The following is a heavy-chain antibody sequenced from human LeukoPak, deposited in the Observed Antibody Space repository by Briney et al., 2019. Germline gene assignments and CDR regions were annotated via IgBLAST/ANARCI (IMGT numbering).Heavy chain of an antibody. CDR2: IYYSGST. CDR1: GGSISSYY. J-gene: IGHJ2*01. Sequence: SETLSLTCTVSGGSISSYYWSWIRQPPGKGLEWIGYIYYSGSTNYNPSLKSRVTISVDTSKNQFSLKLSSVTAADTAVYYCAREAPSSGWSWCFDLWGRGTLVTVSS. V-gene: IGHV4-59*01. CDR3: AREAPSSGWSWCFDL. D-gene: IGHD6-19*01.